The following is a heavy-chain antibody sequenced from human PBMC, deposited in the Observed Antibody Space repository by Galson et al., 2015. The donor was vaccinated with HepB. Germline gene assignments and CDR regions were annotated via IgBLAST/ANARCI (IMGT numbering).Heavy chain of an antibody. CDR1: GFTFSSYA. V-gene: IGHV3-23*01. CDR3: ARHEYSSVYYYMDV. J-gene: IGHJ6*03. D-gene: IGHD2/OR15-2a*01. Sequence: SLRLSCAASGFTFSSYAMSWVRQAPGKGLEWVSAISGSGGHTYYADSVRGRFTISRDNSKNTLYLQMNSLRAEDTAVYYCARHEYSSVYYYMDVWGKGTTVTVSS. CDR2: ISGSGGHT.